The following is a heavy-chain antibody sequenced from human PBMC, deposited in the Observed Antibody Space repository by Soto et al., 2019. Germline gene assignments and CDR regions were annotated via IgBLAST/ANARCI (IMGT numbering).Heavy chain of an antibody. Sequence: SETLSLTCTVSGGSISSGGYYWSWIRQHPGKGLEWIGYIYYSGSTYYNPSLKSRVTISVDTSKNQFSLKLSSVTAADTAVYYCARTREGADNWFDPWGQGTLVTVSS. CDR1: GGSISSGGYY. CDR3: ARTREGADNWFDP. V-gene: IGHV4-31*03. CDR2: IYYSGST. J-gene: IGHJ5*02. D-gene: IGHD6-19*01.